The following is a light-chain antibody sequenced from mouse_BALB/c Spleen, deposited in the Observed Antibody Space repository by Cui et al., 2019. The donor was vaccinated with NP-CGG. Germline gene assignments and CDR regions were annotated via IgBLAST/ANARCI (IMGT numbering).Light chain of an antibody. CDR2: NAK. Sequence: DIQMTPSPACLSASVGETVTITCRASENIYSYLAWYQQKQGNSPQLLVYNAKTLTEGVPSRFSGSGSGTQFSLKINSLQPEDFGSYYCQHHYGTPLTFGAGTKLELK. CDR3: QHHYGTPLT. CDR1: ENIYSY. V-gene: IGKV12-44*01. J-gene: IGKJ5*01.